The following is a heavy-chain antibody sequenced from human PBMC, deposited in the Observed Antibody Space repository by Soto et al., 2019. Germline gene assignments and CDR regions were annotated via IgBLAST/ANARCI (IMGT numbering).Heavy chain of an antibody. J-gene: IGHJ4*02. Sequence: GESLTIACQGSVYSFTSYWISWVRQWPGKGLEWMGRIDPSDSYTNYSPSFQGHVTISADKSISTAYLQWSSLKASDTAMYYCARQKHNVDTVDFDYWGQGTLVTV. D-gene: IGHD5-18*01. CDR3: ARQKHNVDTVDFDY. CDR1: VYSFTSYW. V-gene: IGHV5-10-1*01. CDR2: IDPSDSYT.